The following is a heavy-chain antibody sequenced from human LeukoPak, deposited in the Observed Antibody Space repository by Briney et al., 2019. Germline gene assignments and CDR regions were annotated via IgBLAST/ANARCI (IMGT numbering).Heavy chain of an antibody. CDR2: INTNTGNP. V-gene: IGHV7-4-1*02. CDR1: GYTFTGYY. D-gene: IGHD3-10*01. CDR3: ARSSKGTTMVRGFHFDY. Sequence: ASVKVSCKASGYTFTGYYMHWVRQAPGQGLECMGWINTNTGNPTYAQGFTGRFVFSLDTSVSTAYLQISSLKAEDTAVYYCARSSKGTTMVRGFHFDYWGQGTLVTVSS. J-gene: IGHJ4*02.